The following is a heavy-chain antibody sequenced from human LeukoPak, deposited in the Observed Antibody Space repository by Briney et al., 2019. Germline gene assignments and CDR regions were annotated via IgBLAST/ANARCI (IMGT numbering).Heavy chain of an antibody. J-gene: IGHJ5*02. CDR1: GLSLSTSGVS. CDR2: IYWNGDK. V-gene: IGHV2-5*01. Sequence: KESGPTLVKPTQTLPLTCTFSGLSLSTSGVSVGWIRQPPGKALEWLALIYWNGDKRYSPSLRSRLTITKDTSKNQVVLTMTNMDPVHTATYYCARRDGWFDPWGQGTLVTVSS. CDR3: ARRDGWFDP.